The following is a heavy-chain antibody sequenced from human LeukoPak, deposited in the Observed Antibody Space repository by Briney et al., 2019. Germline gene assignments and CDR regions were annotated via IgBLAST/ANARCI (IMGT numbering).Heavy chain of an antibody. Sequence: PGGSLRLSCAASGFIFSDHDMDWIRQAPGKGLEWISYISRSGTTKYYADSVKGRFTISRDNADNSLYLQLNSLRAEDTAVYYCAREGRGYYGDFDYWGQGTLVTDSS. CDR3: AREGRGYYGDFDY. CDR1: GFIFSDHD. CDR2: ISRSGTTK. J-gene: IGHJ4*02. V-gene: IGHV3-11*01. D-gene: IGHD3-22*01.